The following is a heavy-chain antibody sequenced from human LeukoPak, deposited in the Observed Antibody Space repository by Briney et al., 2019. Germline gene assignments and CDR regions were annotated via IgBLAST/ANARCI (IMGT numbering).Heavy chain of an antibody. Sequence: AGGSLRLSCAASEFTFSSYAMSWVRQAPGKGLEGVSAISGSGSGTYYADSVKGRFTISRDNSKNTLYLQMNSLRAEDTAVYYCAKEMTYYYDMDVWGQGTTVTVSS. CDR1: EFTFSSYA. CDR2: ISGSGSGT. CDR3: AKEMTYYYDMDV. V-gene: IGHV3-23*01. J-gene: IGHJ6*02.